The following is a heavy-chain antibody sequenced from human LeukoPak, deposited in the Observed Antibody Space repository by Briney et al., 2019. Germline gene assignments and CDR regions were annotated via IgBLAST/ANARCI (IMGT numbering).Heavy chain of an antibody. Sequence: ASVKVSCKASGDIFSSNGINWVRQAPGQGLEWMGRIVPSFGTKDYAQKFQGRVRIIADESTSTAYMELSSLRFEDTAMYYCARGEWYSDRSYYYGMDVWGQGTMVTVSS. CDR2: IVPSFGTK. D-gene: IGHD3-3*01. CDR3: ARGEWYSDRSYYYGMDV. V-gene: IGHV1-69*15. CDR1: GDIFSSNG. J-gene: IGHJ6*02.